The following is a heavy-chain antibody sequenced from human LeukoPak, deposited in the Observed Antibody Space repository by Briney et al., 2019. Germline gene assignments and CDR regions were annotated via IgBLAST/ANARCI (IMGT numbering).Heavy chain of an antibody. Sequence: PGGSLRLSCAASGFTISSYYMAWVRQAPGEGLEWVSGISWNSGSIGYADSVKGRFTISRDNAKNSLYLQMNSLRAEDTALYYCAKDALPPRSGWYQGNFDYWGQGTLVTVSS. CDR3: AKDALPPRSGWYQGNFDY. D-gene: IGHD6-19*01. V-gene: IGHV3-9*01. CDR2: ISWNSGSI. CDR1: GFTISSYY. J-gene: IGHJ4*02.